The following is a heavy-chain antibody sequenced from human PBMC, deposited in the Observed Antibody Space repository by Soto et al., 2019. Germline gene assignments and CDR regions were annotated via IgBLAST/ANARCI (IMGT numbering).Heavy chain of an antibody. Sequence: GGSLRLACAATGFAFSSYLMHSVRHAPGKGLDWVALISYDGSNKYYPDSVKGRFTISRDNSKNTLYLQMNSLRTDDTGFYYCETAFYFIDYRAQRAVLPVSS. CDR1: GFAFSSYL. D-gene: IGHD2-21*02. J-gene: IGHJ4*01. CDR3: ETAFYFIDY. V-gene: IGHV3-30*03. CDR2: ISYDGSNK.